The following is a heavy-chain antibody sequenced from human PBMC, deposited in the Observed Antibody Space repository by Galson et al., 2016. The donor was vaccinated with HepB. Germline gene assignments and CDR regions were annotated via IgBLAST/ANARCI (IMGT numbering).Heavy chain of an antibody. CDR2: IYWDNDK. Sequence: PALVKPTQTLTLTCTLSGFSVSTSGVGVAWIRQPPGKALEWLALIYWDNDKRYRPSLRSRLSISKDTSKNHVDLTMTNMDPKDTGTYYCAKRRTPNYLVSGSGSFDFWGRGTPIIVSP. V-gene: IGHV2-5*02. D-gene: IGHD3-10*01. CDR1: GFSVSTSGVG. CDR3: AKRRTPNYLVSGSGSFDF. J-gene: IGHJ4*02.